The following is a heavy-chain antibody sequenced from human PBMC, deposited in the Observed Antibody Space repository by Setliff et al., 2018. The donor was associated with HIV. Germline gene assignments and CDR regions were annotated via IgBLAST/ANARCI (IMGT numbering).Heavy chain of an antibody. CDR2: ISYDGTNE. CDR1: GFTLSDYA. CDR3: ARTRHDYGGYFDH. Sequence: GGSLRLSCAASGFTLSDYAMHWVRQAPGKGLEWVAVISYDGTNEYYADSVKGRFTISRDNYKNTVFLQMNSLRVDDSAVYYCARTRHDYGGYFDHWGQGTLVTVSS. J-gene: IGHJ4*02. D-gene: IGHD4-17*01. V-gene: IGHV3-30*03.